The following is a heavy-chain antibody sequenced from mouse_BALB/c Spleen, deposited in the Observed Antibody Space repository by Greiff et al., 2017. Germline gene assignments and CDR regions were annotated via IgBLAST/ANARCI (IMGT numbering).Heavy chain of an antibody. V-gene: IGHV1S135*01. J-gene: IGHJ1*01. CDR2: IDPFNGGT. CDR3: AERTTYGSSYERYFDV. Sequence: EVQLQQSGPELMKPGASVKISCKASGYSFTSYYMHWVKQSHGKSLEWIGYIDPFNGGTSYNQKFKGKATLTVDKSSSTAYMHLSSLTSEDSAVYYCAERTTYGSSYERYFDVWGAGTTVTVSS. CDR1: GYSFTSYY. D-gene: IGHD1-1*01.